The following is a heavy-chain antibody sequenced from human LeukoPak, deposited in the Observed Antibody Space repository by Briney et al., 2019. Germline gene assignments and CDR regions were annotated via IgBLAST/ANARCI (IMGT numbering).Heavy chain of an antibody. CDR1: GFTLSTYA. CDR2: ITGSGGAT. J-gene: IGHJ4*02. CDR3: ARDMGYNYGFFDS. Sequence: GGSLRLSCAASGFTLSTYAVNWVRQAPGKGLEWVSAITGSGGATYYADSVKGRFTISRDNPKNTLYLQINSLSPDDTAVYYCARDMGYNYGFFDSWGQGTLVTVSS. D-gene: IGHD5-18*01. V-gene: IGHV3-23*01.